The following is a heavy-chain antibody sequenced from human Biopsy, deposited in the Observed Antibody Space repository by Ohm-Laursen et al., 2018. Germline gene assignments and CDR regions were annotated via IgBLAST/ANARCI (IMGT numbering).Heavy chain of an antibody. CDR1: GGPIDSYY. J-gene: IGHJ2*01. CDR2: IYFTGRT. CDR3: ASAGYNPDWNFDL. V-gene: IGHV4-59*12. D-gene: IGHD5-24*01. Sequence: SQTLSLTCTVSGGPIDSYYWSWIRQPPGQAMEWIGYIYFTGRTSYNPSLKRRFSMSFNTSKKQFSLRLSSVTAADTAVYYCASAGYNPDWNFDLWGRGTRVTVSS.